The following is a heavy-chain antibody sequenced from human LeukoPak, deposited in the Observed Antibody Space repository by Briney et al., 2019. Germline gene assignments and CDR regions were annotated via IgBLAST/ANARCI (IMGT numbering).Heavy chain of an antibody. CDR3: SRSLDY. Sequence: GGSLRLSRVASGFPFSGYWMDWVRQAPGKGMEWVANINQDGTTQYFAPSVKGRFSISRDNAKNSLYLQMNSLRAEDTAVYYCSRSLDYLGQGALVTVSS. V-gene: IGHV3-7*01. CDR1: GFPFSGYW. CDR2: INQDGTTQ. J-gene: IGHJ4*02.